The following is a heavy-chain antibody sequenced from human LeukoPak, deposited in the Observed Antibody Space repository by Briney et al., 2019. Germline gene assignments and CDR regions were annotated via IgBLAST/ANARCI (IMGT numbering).Heavy chain of an antibody. D-gene: IGHD1-26*01. Sequence: PGGSLRLSCAASGFTFSSYAMSWVRQAPWKGLEGVSAISGRGGSTYYADSVKGRFTISRDNSKNTLYLQMNSLRAEDTAVYYCAKDPYSGSYYDYWGQGTLVTVSS. CDR2: ISGRGGST. CDR3: AKDPYSGSYYDY. V-gene: IGHV3-23*01. CDR1: GFTFSSYA. J-gene: IGHJ4*02.